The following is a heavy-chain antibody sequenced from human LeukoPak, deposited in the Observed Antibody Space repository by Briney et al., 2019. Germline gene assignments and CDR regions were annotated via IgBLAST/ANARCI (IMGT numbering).Heavy chain of an antibody. V-gene: IGHV3-30*03. CDR3: ARGNTRRPPFDY. Sequence: GGSLRLSCAASGFTFSSYGMHWVRQAPGKGLEWVAVISYDGSNKYYADSVKGRFTISRDNSKNTLYLQMNSLRAEDTAVYYCARGNTRRPPFDYWGQGTLVTVSS. CDR2: ISYDGSNK. CDR1: GFTFSSYG. J-gene: IGHJ4*02. D-gene: IGHD1-14*01.